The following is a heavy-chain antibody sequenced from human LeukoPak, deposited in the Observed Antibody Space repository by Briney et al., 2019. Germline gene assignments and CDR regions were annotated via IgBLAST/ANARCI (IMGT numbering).Heavy chain of an antibody. Sequence: SETLSLTCTVSGYSISSGYYWGWIRQPPGKGLEWIGSIYHSGSTYYNPSLKSRVTISVDRSKNQFSLKLSSVTAADTAVYYCARGGYYGSGSYEYWGQGTLVTVSS. D-gene: IGHD3-10*01. CDR3: ARGGYYGSGSYEY. CDR1: GYSISSGYY. V-gene: IGHV4-38-2*02. CDR2: IYHSGST. J-gene: IGHJ4*02.